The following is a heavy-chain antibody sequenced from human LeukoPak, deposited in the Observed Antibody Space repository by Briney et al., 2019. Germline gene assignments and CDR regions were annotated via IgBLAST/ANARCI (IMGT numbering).Heavy chain of an antibody. Sequence: ASVKVSCKASGGTFSSYAISWVRQAPGQGLEWMGGIIPIFGTANYAQKFQGRVTITADESTSTAYMELSSLRSEDTAVYYCARDIAAAGPSFDYWGQGTLVTVSS. D-gene: IGHD6-13*01. CDR1: GGTFSSYA. J-gene: IGHJ4*02. V-gene: IGHV1-69*13. CDR3: ARDIAAAGPSFDY. CDR2: IIPIFGTA.